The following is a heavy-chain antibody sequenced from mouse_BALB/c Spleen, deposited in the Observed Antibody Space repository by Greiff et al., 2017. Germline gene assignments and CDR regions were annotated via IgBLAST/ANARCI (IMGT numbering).Heavy chain of an antibody. D-gene: IGHD2-4*01. CDR2: ISSGGSYT. Sequence: EVQLVESGGGLVKPGGSLKLSCAASGFTFSSYTMSWVRQTPEKRLEWVATISSGGSYTYYPDSVKGRFTISRDNAKNTLYLQMSSLKSEDTAMYYCTRDGDYDGFAYWGQGTLVTVSA. J-gene: IGHJ3*01. CDR1: GFTFSSYT. V-gene: IGHV5-6-4*01. CDR3: TRDGDYDGFAY.